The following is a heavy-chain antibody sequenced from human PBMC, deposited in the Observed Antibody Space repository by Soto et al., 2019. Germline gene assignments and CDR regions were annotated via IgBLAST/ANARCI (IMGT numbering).Heavy chain of an antibody. CDR2: ISGSGGST. D-gene: IGHD7-27*01. CDR1: GFTFSSYA. J-gene: IGHJ2*01. Sequence: GGSLRLSCAASGFTFSSYAMSWVRQAPGKGLEWVSAISGSGGSTYYADSVKGRVTISRDNSKNTLYLQMNSLRAEDTAVYYCAIYYPNWESRCLFDFWGRGTLVTVSS. V-gene: IGHV3-23*01. CDR3: AIYYPNWESRCLFDF.